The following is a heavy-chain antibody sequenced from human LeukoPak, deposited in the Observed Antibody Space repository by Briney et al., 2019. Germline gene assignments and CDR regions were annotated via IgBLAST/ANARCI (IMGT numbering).Heavy chain of an antibody. D-gene: IGHD5-12*01. Sequence: QAGGSLRLSCAASGFTVSSNYMSWVRQAPGKGLEWVSVIYSGGSTYYADSVKGRFTISRDNSKNTLYLQMNSLRAEDTAVYYFARGAHSGYDYRSWGQGTLVTVSS. J-gene: IGHJ5*02. CDR2: IYSGGST. CDR3: ARGAHSGYDYRS. V-gene: IGHV3-53*01. CDR1: GFTVSSNY.